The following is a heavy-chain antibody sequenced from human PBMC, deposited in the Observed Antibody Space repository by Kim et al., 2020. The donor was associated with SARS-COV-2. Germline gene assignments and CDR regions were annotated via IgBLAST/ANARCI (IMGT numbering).Heavy chain of an antibody. D-gene: IGHD6-13*01. V-gene: IGHV4-39*01. CDR3: ASVQQLVLTNWFDP. Sequence: NPSLKSRVTIAVDTSKNQFSLKLSSVTAADTAVYYCASVQQLVLTNWFDPWGQGTLVTVSS. J-gene: IGHJ5*02.